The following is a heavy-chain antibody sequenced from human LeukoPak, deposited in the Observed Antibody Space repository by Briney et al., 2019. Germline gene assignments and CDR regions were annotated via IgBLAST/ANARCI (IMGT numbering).Heavy chain of an antibody. CDR3: ARDLNAFQPAFDI. V-gene: IGHV1-2*02. D-gene: IGHD2-2*01. J-gene: IGHJ3*02. CDR2: INPSGGT. Sequence: ASVKVSGKASGYTFTGYYLHWVRQAPGQGLEWMGWINPSGGTNYAQKFQGRVTMTRDTSISTAYMELSRLRSDDTAVYYCARDLNAFQPAFDIWGQGTMVTVSS. CDR1: GYTFTGYY.